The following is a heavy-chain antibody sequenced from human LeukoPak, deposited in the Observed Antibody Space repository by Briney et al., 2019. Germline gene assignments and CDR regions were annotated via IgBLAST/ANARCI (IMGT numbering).Heavy chain of an antibody. D-gene: IGHD4-11*01. CDR3: ARVYSNSPEYGMDV. Sequence: GGSLRLSCAASGFTFSSYGMHWVRQAPGKGLEWVTVIFYDGSNKYYADSVKGRFSISRDNSKNTLCLQMNSLRAEDTAVYYCARVYSNSPEYGMDVWGQGTTVTVS. J-gene: IGHJ6*02. V-gene: IGHV3-33*01. CDR1: GFTFSSYG. CDR2: IFYDGSNK.